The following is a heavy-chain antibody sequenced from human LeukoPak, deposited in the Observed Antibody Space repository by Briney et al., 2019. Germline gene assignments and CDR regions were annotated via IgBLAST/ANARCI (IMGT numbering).Heavy chain of an antibody. CDR1: GGTFSSYA. CDR3: ARESPDPSLFDY. V-gene: IGHV1-69*04. Sequence: GASGKVSCKASGGTFSSYAISWVRQAPGQGLEWMGRIIPILGIANYAQKFQGRVTITADKSTSTAYMELSSLRSEDTAVYYCARESPDPSLFDYWGQGTLVTVSS. D-gene: IGHD1-14*01. J-gene: IGHJ4*02. CDR2: IIPILGIA.